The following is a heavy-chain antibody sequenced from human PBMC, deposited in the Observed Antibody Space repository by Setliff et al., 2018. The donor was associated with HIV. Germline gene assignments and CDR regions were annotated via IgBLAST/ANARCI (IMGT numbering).Heavy chain of an antibody. V-gene: IGHV4-59*11. Sequence: SETLSLTCTISGGSITGHYWSWIRQPPGRGLEWIGYIHYSGHTNYNPSLKSRVTVSADTSKNQISLKLSSLTAADTAVYYCARDDREGRPYYYESSGFSPDAFDIWGQGTMVTVSS. CDR3: ARDDREGRPYYYESSGFSPDAFDI. CDR1: GGSITGHY. D-gene: IGHD3-22*01. CDR2: IHYSGHT. J-gene: IGHJ3*02.